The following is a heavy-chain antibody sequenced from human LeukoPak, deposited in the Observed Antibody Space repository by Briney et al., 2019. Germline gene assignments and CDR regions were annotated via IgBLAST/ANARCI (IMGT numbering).Heavy chain of an antibody. CDR3: AREGPYYGMDV. Sequence: PGGSLRLSCVGSGFTVRNNYMSWVRQAPGKGLEWVSVIYGGGDTSYADSVKGRFSISRDNSKNTLYLQMSSLRAEDTAVYYCAREGPYYGMDVWGQGPRSPSP. V-gene: IGHV3-53*01. CDR1: GFTVRNNY. CDR2: IYGGGDT. J-gene: IGHJ6*02.